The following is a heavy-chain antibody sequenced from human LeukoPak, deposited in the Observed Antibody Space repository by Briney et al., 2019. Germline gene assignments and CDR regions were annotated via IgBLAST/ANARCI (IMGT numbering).Heavy chain of an antibody. J-gene: IGHJ4*02. Sequence: PSETLSLTCTVSGYSISSGYYWGWIRQPPRKGLEWIGSIYHSGSTFYNPSLKSRVTISVDTSKNQFSLKLSSVTAADTAVYYCARERFGWFFAYWGQGTLVTVSS. CDR3: ARERFGWFFAY. CDR1: GYSISSGYY. V-gene: IGHV4-38-2*02. CDR2: IYHSGST. D-gene: IGHD3-10*01.